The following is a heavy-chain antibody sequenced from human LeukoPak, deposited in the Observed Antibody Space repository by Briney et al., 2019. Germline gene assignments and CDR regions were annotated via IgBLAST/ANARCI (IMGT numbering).Heavy chain of an antibody. Sequence: GGSLTLPCAAWGFTFQRYCMQGVPHATGGGLVGVSRINSDGGSRSHADYVKGRFKIHRENAKKQPYLQMHSLRAEDTAVYYWASWEVPAVLPQESWGQGPPVPGPS. CDR3: ASWEVPAVLPQES. V-gene: IGHV3-74*01. J-gene: IGHJ5*02. D-gene: IGHD2-2*01. CDR2: INSDGGSR. CDR1: GFTFQRYC.